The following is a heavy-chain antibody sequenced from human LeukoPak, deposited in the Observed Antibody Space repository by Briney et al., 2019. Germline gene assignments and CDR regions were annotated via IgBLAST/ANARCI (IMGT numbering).Heavy chain of an antibody. D-gene: IGHD6-6*01. CDR2: ISASNGNT. Sequence: ASVKVSCKASGYTFTNYGISWVRQAPGQGLEWMGWISASNGNTNCAQNVQGRVTMTTDTSTSTAYMELRSLRSEDTAVYYCATGGGQLVDGWFDPWGQGTLVTVSS. V-gene: IGHV1-18*01. J-gene: IGHJ5*02. CDR1: GYTFTNYG. CDR3: ATGGGQLVDGWFDP.